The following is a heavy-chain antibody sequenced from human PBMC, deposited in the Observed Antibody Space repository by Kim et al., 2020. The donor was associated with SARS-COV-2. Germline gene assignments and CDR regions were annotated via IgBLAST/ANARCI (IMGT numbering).Heavy chain of an antibody. CDR3: ARGNNWSLDY. V-gene: IGHV4-4*02. CDR2: MHHTGTT. CDR1: GHPISSDNW. Sequence: SETLSLTCAVSGHPISSDNWWTWVRQPPERGLEWIEEMHHTGTTNYNPSLKSRVTISVDKSKNLFSLRLTSVTAADTAVYYCARGNNWSLDYLGQGILVT. D-gene: IGHD1-1*01. J-gene: IGHJ4*02.